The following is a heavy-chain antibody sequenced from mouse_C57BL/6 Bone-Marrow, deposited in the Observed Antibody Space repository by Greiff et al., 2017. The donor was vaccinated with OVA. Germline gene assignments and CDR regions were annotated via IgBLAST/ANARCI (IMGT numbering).Heavy chain of an antibody. J-gene: IGHJ4*01. V-gene: IGHV3-6*01. Sequence: VQLKQSGPGLVKPSQSLSLTCSVTGYSITSGYYWNWIRQFPGNKLEWMGYISYDGSNNYNPSLKNRISITRDTSKNQFFLKLNSVTTEDTATYYCVRAGYAMDYWGQGTSVTVSS. CDR1: GYSITSGYY. CDR2: ISYDGSN. CDR3: VRAGYAMDY.